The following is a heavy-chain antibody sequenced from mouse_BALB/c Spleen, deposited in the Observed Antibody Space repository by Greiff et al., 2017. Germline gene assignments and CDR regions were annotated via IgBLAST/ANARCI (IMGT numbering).Heavy chain of an antibody. CDR3: ARGALPPSAKGYFDV. CDR2: IDPENGDT. Sequence: VQLQQSGAELVRSGASVKLSCTASGFNIKDYYMHWVKQRPEQGLEWIGWIDPENGDTEYAPKFQGKATMTADTSSNTAYLQLSSLTSEDTAVYYCARGALPPSAKGYFDVWGAGTTVTVSS. CDR1: GFNIKDYY. V-gene: IGHV14-4*02. J-gene: IGHJ1*01.